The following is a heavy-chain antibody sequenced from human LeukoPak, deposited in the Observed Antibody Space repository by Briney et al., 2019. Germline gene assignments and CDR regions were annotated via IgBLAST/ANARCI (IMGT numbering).Heavy chain of an antibody. J-gene: IGHJ4*02. CDR1: GFSFTTYW. D-gene: IGHD5-18*01. Sequence: GGSLRLSCAASGFSFTTYWMSWVRQAPGKGLEWVANIKQDGSEKYYVDSVKGRFTISRDNAKNTLYLQMSSLRAEDTAVYFCAKIRGYSYGYGDYWGQGTLVTVSS. CDR2: IKQDGSEK. CDR3: AKIRGYSYGYGDY. V-gene: IGHV3-7*03.